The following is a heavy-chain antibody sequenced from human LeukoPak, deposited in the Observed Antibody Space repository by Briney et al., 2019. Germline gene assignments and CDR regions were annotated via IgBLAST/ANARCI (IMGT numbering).Heavy chain of an antibody. D-gene: IGHD3-22*01. Sequence: SETLSLTCTVSGGSISSYYWSWIRQPPGKGLEWIGYIYYSGSTNYNPSLKSRVTISVDTSKNQFSLKLSSVTAADTAVYYCARSTYYYDSSGYYSLYYFGYWGQGTLVTVSS. CDR3: ARSTYYYDSSGYYSLYYFGY. CDR1: GGSISSYY. CDR2: IYYSGST. J-gene: IGHJ4*02. V-gene: IGHV4-59*01.